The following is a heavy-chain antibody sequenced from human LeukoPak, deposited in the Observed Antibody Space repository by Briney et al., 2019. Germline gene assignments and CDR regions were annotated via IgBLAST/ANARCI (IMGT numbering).Heavy chain of an antibody. Sequence: PGGSLRLSGSASGFTFSDFSMNWVRQAPGKGLEWISYISDTSTTIYYADSLKGRFTISRDNAKNSLYLQLSSLTVDDTAVYYCARDPSSYSPWGFDFWGQGTLVTVSS. CDR1: GFTFSDFS. J-gene: IGHJ4*02. V-gene: IGHV3-48*01. CDR2: ISDTSTTI. CDR3: ARDPSSYSPWGFDF. D-gene: IGHD2-2*01.